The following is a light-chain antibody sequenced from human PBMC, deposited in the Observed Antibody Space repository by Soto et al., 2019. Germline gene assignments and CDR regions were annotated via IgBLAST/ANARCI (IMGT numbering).Light chain of an antibody. CDR3: AAWDDSRNGQV. CDR2: SNN. J-gene: IGLJ3*02. Sequence: QSVLTQPPSASGTPGQRVTISCSGSSSNIGSNTVNWYQQLPATAPPLLIYSNNQSPSGVPYRCSGSKSCTSAALAISGLLYADEAAYYCAAWDDSRNGQVFGGGTKLTVL. V-gene: IGLV1-44*01. CDR1: SSNIGSNT.